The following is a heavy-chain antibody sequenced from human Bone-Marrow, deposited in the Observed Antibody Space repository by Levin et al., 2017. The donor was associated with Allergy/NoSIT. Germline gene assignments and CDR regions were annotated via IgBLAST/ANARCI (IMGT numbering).Heavy chain of an antibody. CDR1: GFAFRDYN. J-gene: IGHJ6*02. CDR2: ISSSSGFI. D-gene: IGHD6-13*01. V-gene: IGHV3-21*01. CDR3: AKDDTLYSSSWYDYYYGLDV. Sequence: GESLKISCAASGFAFRDYNMNWVRQAPGKGLEWLASISSSSGFIYYSDSVKGRFTISRDDAKNSLYLQMNSLRAEDTATYYCAKDDTLYSSSWYDYYYGLDVWGQGTTVTVSS.